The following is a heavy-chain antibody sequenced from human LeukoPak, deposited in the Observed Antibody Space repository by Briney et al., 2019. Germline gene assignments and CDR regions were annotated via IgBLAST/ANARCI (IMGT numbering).Heavy chain of an antibody. CDR3: ARDCSGGSCYSGWGYYYGMDV. D-gene: IGHD2-15*01. V-gene: IGHV3-7*01. CDR1: GFTFSSYW. Sequence: PGGSLRLSCAASGFTFSSYWMSWVRQAPGKGLEWVANIKQDGSEKYYVDSVKGRFTISRDNAKNSLYLQMNSLRAEDTALYYCARDCSGGSCYSGWGYYYGMDVWGQGTTVTVSS. CDR2: IKQDGSEK. J-gene: IGHJ6*02.